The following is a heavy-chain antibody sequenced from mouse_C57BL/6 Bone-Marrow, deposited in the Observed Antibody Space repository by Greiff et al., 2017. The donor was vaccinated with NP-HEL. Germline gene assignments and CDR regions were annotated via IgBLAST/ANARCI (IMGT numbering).Heavy chain of an antibody. Sequence: VQLQQSGAELVRPGASVKLSCKASGYTFTSYGISWVKQRTGQGLEWIGEIYSKSGNTYYNEKFKGKATLTVNKSSRTADMELRSLTSKDSAVYFCARGYYCGSSPFAYWGQGTLVTVSA. V-gene: IGHV1-81*01. CDR3: ARGYYCGSSPFAY. CDR1: GYTFTSYG. J-gene: IGHJ3*01. D-gene: IGHD1-1*01. CDR2: IYSKSGNT.